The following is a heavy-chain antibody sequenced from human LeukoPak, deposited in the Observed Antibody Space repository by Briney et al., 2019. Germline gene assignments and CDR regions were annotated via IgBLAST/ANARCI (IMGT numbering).Heavy chain of an antibody. D-gene: IGHD1-26*01. Sequence: GGSLRLSCAASGFTFSSYNMNWVRQAPGKGLEWVSSITSSSSYIYYADSVKGRFTISRDNAKNSLYMQINSLRAEDTAVYYCARDPYSGGYGDYYYYYMDVWGKGTTVTISS. CDR3: ARDPYSGGYGDYYYYYMDV. V-gene: IGHV3-21*01. J-gene: IGHJ6*03. CDR1: GFTFSSYN. CDR2: ITSSSSYI.